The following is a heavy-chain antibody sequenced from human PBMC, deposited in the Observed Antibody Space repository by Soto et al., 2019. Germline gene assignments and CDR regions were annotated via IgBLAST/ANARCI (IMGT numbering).Heavy chain of an antibody. CDR1: GXSFSGYY. CDR3: ARSNNYYYYYMDV. V-gene: IGHV4-34*01. Sequence: SLTCAVYGXSFSGYYWSWIRQPPGKGLEWIGEINHSGSTNYNPSLKSRVTISVDTSKNQFSLKLSSVTAADTAVYYCARSNNYYYYYMDVWGKGTTVTVSS. J-gene: IGHJ6*03. CDR2: INHSGST.